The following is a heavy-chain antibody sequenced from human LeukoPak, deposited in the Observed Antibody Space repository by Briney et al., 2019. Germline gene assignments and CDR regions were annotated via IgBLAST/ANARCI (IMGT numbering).Heavy chain of an antibody. V-gene: IGHV4-59*08. Sequence: SETLSLTCTVSGGSISSYYWSWIRQPPGQGLEWIGFIVYSGSTNYNPSLKSRVTISIDTSNNRLSLKLSSVTAADTAVYYCARHREMDSYEAFDMWGQGTMVTVSS. J-gene: IGHJ3*02. CDR1: GGSISSYY. CDR2: IVYSGST. D-gene: IGHD5-24*01. CDR3: ARHREMDSYEAFDM.